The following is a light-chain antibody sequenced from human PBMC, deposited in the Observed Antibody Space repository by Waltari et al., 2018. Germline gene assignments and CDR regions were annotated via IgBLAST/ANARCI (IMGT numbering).Light chain of an antibody. V-gene: IGKV3-20*01. Sequence: EIVLTQSPGTLSLSPGETATISCRASQSVSSNYLAWYQHKPGQAPILVIYDASTRATGIPDRFSGSGSGTDFTLTISRLEPEDFAVYYCQQYGSSPRTFGQGTKVEIK. CDR1: QSVSSNY. CDR2: DAS. J-gene: IGKJ1*01. CDR3: QQYGSSPRT.